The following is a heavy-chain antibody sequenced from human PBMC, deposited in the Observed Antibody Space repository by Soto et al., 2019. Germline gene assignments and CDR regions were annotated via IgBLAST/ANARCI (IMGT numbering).Heavy chain of an antibody. Sequence: GGSLRLSCAASGFTFSSYAMSWVRQAPGKGLEWVSAISGSGGSTYYADSVKGRFTISRDNSKNTLYLQMNSLRAEDTAVYYCAKSFTYCYDSSGYYFDYWGQGTLVTVSS. D-gene: IGHD3-22*01. CDR3: AKSFTYCYDSSGYYFDY. J-gene: IGHJ4*02. V-gene: IGHV3-23*01. CDR1: GFTFSSYA. CDR2: ISGSGGST.